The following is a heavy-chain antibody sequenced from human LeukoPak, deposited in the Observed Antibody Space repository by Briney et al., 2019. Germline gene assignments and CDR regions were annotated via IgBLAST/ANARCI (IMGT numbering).Heavy chain of an antibody. CDR2: IYYSGST. Sequence: SQTLSLTYTVSGGSISSGAYFWSWIRQHPGKGLEWIANIYYSGSTYYNPSLQSRVTISGDTSKNQFSLKLNSVTAADTAVYYCARTPVVPAAKFDPWGQGTLVTVSS. V-gene: IGHV4-31*03. D-gene: IGHD2-2*01. CDR3: ARTPVVPAAKFDP. J-gene: IGHJ5*02. CDR1: GGSISSGAYF.